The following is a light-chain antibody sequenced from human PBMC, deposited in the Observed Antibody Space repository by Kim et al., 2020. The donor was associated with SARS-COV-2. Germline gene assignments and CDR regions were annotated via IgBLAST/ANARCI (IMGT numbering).Light chain of an antibody. Sequence: SELTQPPSVSGTPGQRVSISCSGSTSNIETNTVNWYQQLPGAAPKLLIHTNNQRPSGVPDRFSGSRFGTSASLTISGLQSEDEADYFCAAWDDSPDGYVVFGGGTKLTVL. V-gene: IGLV1-44*01. J-gene: IGLJ2*01. CDR2: TNN. CDR1: TSNIETNT. CDR3: AAWDDSPDGYVV.